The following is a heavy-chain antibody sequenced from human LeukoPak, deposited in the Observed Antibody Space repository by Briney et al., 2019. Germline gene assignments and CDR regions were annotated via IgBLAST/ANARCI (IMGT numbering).Heavy chain of an antibody. CDR1: GYTFTGYY. Sequence: ASVKVSCKASGYTFTGYYMHWVRQAPGQGLEWMGWINPNSGGTNYAQKFQGRVTMTRDTSISTAYMELSRLRSDDTAVHYCARGEDIVVVVAATPFDYWGQGTLVTVSS. J-gene: IGHJ4*02. CDR3: ARGEDIVVVVAATPFDY. D-gene: IGHD2-15*01. CDR2: INPNSGGT. V-gene: IGHV1-2*02.